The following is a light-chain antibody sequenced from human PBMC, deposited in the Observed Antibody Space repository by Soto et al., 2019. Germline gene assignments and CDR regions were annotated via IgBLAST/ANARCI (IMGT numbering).Light chain of an antibody. CDR2: GAS. J-gene: IGKJ1*01. V-gene: IGKV3-15*01. Sequence: ETVMMQSPATLSVSPGERATLSCRASQSVSSSLAWYQQKPGQAPRLLIYGASTRATGIPARFSGSGSGTEFTLTISSLQSEDFAVYYCQQYNNWPRTFGQGTKVDIK. CDR1: QSVSSS. CDR3: QQYNNWPRT.